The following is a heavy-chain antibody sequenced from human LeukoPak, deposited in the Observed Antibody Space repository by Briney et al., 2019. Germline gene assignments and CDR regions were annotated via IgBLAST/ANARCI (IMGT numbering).Heavy chain of an antibody. CDR1: GGSIDNSHYY. CDR3: VRLASGLIDY. J-gene: IGHJ4*02. D-gene: IGHD6-19*01. V-gene: IGHV4-39*01. Sequence: PSETLSLTCTVSGGSIDNSHYYWGWIRQPPGEGLEWIASIHYSGSTHYNPSLKSRVTISVDTSKNQFSLKLSFVTAADTAVYFCVRLASGLIDYWGQGTLVTVSS. CDR2: IHYSGST.